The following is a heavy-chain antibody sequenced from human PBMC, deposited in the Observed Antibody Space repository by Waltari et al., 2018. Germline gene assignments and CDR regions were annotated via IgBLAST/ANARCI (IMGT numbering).Heavy chain of an antibody. CDR2: VRGDGRA. J-gene: IGHJ4*02. CDR3: ARDRGRGLYLDS. D-gene: IGHD2-15*01. V-gene: IGHV4-4*02. CDR1: GDSISTSDF. Sequence: QLQESGPRLVKPSGTLSLTCGVSGDSISTSDFWSWVRQPPGKGLEWIGQVRGDGRANYNPSFASRVTVSLDTYNNQFSLMVTSATAADTAVYYCARDRGRGLYLDSWGPGTLVTVSP.